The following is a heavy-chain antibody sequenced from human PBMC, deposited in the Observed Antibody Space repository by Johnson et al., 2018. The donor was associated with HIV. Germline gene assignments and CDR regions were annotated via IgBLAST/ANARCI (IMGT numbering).Heavy chain of an antibody. J-gene: IGHJ3*02. CDR1: GFSVSSNY. CDR2: IYSGGST. D-gene: IGHD3-10*01. Sequence: EVQVVESGGGLIQPGGSLRLSCAASGFSVSSNYMSWVRQAPGKGLEWVSVIYSGGSTYYADSVKGRFTISRDNSKNTLYLQMDSLRAEDTAVYYCARVEDGSGSYYPDAFDIWGQGTMVTVSS. V-gene: IGHV3-53*01. CDR3: ARVEDGSGSYYPDAFDI.